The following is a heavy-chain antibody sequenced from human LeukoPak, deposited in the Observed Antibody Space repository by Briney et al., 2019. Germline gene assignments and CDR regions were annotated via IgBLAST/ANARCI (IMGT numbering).Heavy chain of an antibody. Sequence: PGGSLRLSCAASGFTFSSYAMSWVRQAPGKGLEWVSAMSSRGGSTYYADSVKGRFTISRDNSKNTLYLQMNSLRAEDTAVYYCAKPHDYGDYDFDYWGQGTLVTVSS. V-gene: IGHV3-23*01. CDR2: MSSRGGST. J-gene: IGHJ4*02. CDR3: AKPHDYGDYDFDY. CDR1: GFTFSSYA. D-gene: IGHD4-17*01.